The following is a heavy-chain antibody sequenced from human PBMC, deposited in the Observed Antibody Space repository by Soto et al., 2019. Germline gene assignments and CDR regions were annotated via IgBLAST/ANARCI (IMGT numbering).Heavy chain of an antibody. CDR1: GGSFSGYY. V-gene: IGHV4-34*01. Sequence: SETLSLTCAVYGGSFSGYYWSWIRQPPGKGLEWIGEINHSGSTNYNPSLKSRVTISVDTSKNQFSLKLSSVTAADTAVYYCARGGDFWSGYQFYYFDYWGQGTLVTVPS. J-gene: IGHJ4*02. D-gene: IGHD3-3*01. CDR3: ARGGDFWSGYQFYYFDY. CDR2: INHSGST.